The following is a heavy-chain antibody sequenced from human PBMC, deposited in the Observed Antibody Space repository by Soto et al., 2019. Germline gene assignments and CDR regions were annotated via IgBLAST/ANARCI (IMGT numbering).Heavy chain of an antibody. D-gene: IGHD3-22*01. CDR3: ARSKAGYYYDSSGPDY. CDR1: GGSISSGGYY. J-gene: IGHJ4*02. V-gene: IGHV4-31*03. CDR2: IYYSGST. Sequence: PSETLSLTCTASGGSISSGGYYWSWIRQHPGKGLEWIGYIYYSGSTYYNPSLKSRVTISVDTSKNQFSLKLCSVTAADTAVYYCARSKAGYYYDSSGPDYWGQGTLVTVSS.